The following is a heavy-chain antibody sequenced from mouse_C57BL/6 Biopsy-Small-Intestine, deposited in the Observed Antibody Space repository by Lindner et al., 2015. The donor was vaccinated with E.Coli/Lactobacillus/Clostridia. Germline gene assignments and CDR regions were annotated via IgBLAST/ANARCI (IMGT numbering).Heavy chain of an antibody. D-gene: IGHD6-1*01. CDR3: VRDSPLDSSGYYFDF. J-gene: IGHJ2*03. V-gene: IGHV14-2*02. Sequence: SVKVSCKASGYSIVSYGFSWVRQAPGQGLEWVGWVSANRPKTNYAPKFQGRVTMTTDTSTNSGHMELRSLRSDDTAVYYCVRDSPLDSSGYYFDFWGQGSRVTVSS. CDR1: GYSIVSYG. CDR2: VSANRPKT.